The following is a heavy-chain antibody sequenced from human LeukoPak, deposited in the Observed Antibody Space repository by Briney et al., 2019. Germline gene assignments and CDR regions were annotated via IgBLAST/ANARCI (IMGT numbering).Heavy chain of an antibody. J-gene: IGHJ4*02. Sequence: ASVKVSCKASGYTFTSYDINWVRQATGQGLEWMGWMNPNSGNTGYAQKFQGRVTMTRDMSTSTVYMELSSLRSEDTAFYYCARGVHVRVYDSNPHYGHYWGQGTLVTVSS. CDR1: GYTFTSYD. CDR3: ARGVHVRVYDSNPHYGHY. D-gene: IGHD3-22*01. CDR2: MNPNSGNT. V-gene: IGHV1-8*02.